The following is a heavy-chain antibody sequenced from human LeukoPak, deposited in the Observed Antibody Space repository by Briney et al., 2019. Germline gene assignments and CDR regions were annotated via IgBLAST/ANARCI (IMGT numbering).Heavy chain of an antibody. Sequence: TGRSLRLSCAASGFTFDDYAMHWVRQAPGKGLEWVSGISWNSGSKGYADSVKGRFTISRDNAKKSLNLQMNSLRTEDTALYYCAKDIDVVPAEAFDYWGQGTLVTVSS. CDR3: AKDIDVVPAEAFDY. V-gene: IGHV3-9*01. D-gene: IGHD2-2*01. CDR2: ISWNSGSK. CDR1: GFTFDDYA. J-gene: IGHJ4*02.